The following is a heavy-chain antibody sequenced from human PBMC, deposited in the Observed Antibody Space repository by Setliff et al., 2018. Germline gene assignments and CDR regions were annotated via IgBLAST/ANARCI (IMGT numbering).Heavy chain of an antibody. CDR2: ISGSGGST. V-gene: IGHV3-23*01. CDR1: GFTFTSYA. Sequence: GGSLRLSCAASGFTFTSYAMNWVRQAPGKGLEWVSAISGSGGSTDYADSVKGRFTISRDNSKNTLYLQMNGLRAEDTAIYYCAKWGVRELLLYYFDYWGQGTLVTVSS. D-gene: IGHD1-26*01. CDR3: AKWGVRELLLYYFDY. J-gene: IGHJ4*02.